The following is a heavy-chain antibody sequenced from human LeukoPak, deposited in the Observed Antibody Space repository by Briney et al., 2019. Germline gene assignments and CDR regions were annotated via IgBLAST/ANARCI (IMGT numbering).Heavy chain of an antibody. CDR3: ARAPYYADYPPDY. D-gene: IGHD4-17*01. Sequence: GGSLRLSCAASGFTFSTYSMNWVRQAPGKGLEWVSYIGGSGTTIYYADSVKGRFTISRDNGKKLLYLQMSSLRAEDTAVYYCARAPYYADYPPDYWGPGTQVTVTS. J-gene: IGHJ4*02. V-gene: IGHV3-48*01. CDR1: GFTFSTYS. CDR2: IGGSGTTI.